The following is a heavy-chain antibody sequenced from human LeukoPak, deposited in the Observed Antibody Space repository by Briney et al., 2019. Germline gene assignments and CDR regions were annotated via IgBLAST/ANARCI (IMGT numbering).Heavy chain of an antibody. CDR3: ARDLNTAMAPYYYYYYMDV. CDR1: GYSISSGYY. D-gene: IGHD5-18*01. Sequence: SETLSLTCTVSGYSISSGYYWGWIRQPPGKGLEWIGSIYHSGSTYYNPSLKSRVTISVDTSKNQFSLKLSSVTAADTAVYYCARDLNTAMAPYYYYYYMDVWGKGTTVTVSS. CDR2: IYHSGST. J-gene: IGHJ6*03. V-gene: IGHV4-38-2*02.